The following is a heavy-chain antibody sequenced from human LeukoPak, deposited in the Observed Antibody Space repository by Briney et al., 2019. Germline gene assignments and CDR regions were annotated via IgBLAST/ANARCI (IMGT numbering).Heavy chain of an antibody. CDR1: GFTFSSHS. J-gene: IGHJ3*02. D-gene: IGHD1-7*01. CDR3: ARGGTGATRDDTFDI. CDR2: ISSSSSFI. V-gene: IGHV3-21*01. Sequence: GGSLRLSCAASGFTFSSHSMNWVRQAPGKGLEWVSSISSSSSFISYADSVKGRFTISRDNAKNSLYLQMNSLRAEDTGVYFCARGGTGATRDDTFDIWGQGAMVTVSS.